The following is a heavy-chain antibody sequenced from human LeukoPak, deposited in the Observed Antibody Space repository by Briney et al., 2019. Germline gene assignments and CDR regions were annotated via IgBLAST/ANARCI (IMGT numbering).Heavy chain of an antibody. CDR3: AKWGSSWYFDY. CDR1: GFTFDDYA. D-gene: IGHD6-13*01. CDR2: ISWNSGII. Sequence: GGSLRLSCTASGFTFDDYAMHWVRQAPGKGLEWVSGISWNSGIIGYADSVKGRFTISRDNSKNTLYLQMNSLRAEDTAVYYCAKWGSSWYFDYWGQGTLVTVSS. J-gene: IGHJ4*02. V-gene: IGHV3-9*01.